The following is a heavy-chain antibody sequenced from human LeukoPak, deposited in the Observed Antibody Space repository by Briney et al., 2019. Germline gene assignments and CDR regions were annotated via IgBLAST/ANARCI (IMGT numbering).Heavy chain of an antibody. CDR3: AGQQQLVRVNYYYYYYMDV. J-gene: IGHJ6*03. CDR1: GYTFTSYY. Sequence: VASVKVSCKASGYTFTSYYMHWVRQAPGQGLEWMGIINPSGGSTSYAQKFQGRVTITADESTSTAHMELSSLRSEDTAVYYCAGQQQLVRVNYYYYYYMDVWGKGTTVTVSS. D-gene: IGHD6-13*01. CDR2: INPSGGST. V-gene: IGHV1-46*01.